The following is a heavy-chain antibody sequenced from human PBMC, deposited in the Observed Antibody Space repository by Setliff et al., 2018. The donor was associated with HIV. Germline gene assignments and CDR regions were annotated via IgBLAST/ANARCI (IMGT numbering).Heavy chain of an antibody. D-gene: IGHD3-22*01. Sequence: SETLSLTCTVSGDSITSYYWSWIRQPPGKGLEWIGYIYYTGSTNYNPSLKSRVTISVDTSRNQFSLKLNSVTAADTAVYYCARVGYYDSSFDYWGQGTLVTVSS. CDR2: IYYTGST. CDR3: ARVGYYDSSFDY. CDR1: GDSITSYY. J-gene: IGHJ4*02. V-gene: IGHV4-59*12.